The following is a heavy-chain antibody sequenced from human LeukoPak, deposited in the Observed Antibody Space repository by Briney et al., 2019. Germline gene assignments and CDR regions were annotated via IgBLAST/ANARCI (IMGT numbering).Heavy chain of an antibody. Sequence: PGGSLRLSCAASGFTFSSYWMHWVRQAPGKGLVWVSRINSDGSSTSYADSVKDRFTISRDNAKNTLYLQMNSLRAEDTAVYYCARGSSSSSWTFDYWGQGTLVTVSS. CDR2: INSDGSST. CDR1: GFTFSSYW. CDR3: ARGSSSSSWTFDY. J-gene: IGHJ4*02. D-gene: IGHD6-13*01. V-gene: IGHV3-74*01.